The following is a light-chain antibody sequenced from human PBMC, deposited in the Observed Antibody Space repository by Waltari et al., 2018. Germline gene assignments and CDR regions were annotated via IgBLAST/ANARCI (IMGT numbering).Light chain of an antibody. V-gene: IGKV1-33*01. CDR2: DAS. CDR3: QQYYNVPRT. J-gene: IGKJ5*01. Sequence: DIQMTQSPSSLSASVGDRVTITCQATQHVSKYLNWYQQKPGKAPNLLIYDASNLQRGVPSRFSGSGSGTHFTFTISSLQPEDIATYYCQQYYNVPRTFGQGTRLEIK. CDR1: QHVSKY.